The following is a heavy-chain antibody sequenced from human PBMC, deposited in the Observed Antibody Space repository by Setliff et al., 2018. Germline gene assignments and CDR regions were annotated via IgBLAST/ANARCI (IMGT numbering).Heavy chain of an antibody. CDR3: ARDYPYSSGWYYFDY. D-gene: IGHD6-19*01. CDR2: IYPSGST. J-gene: IGHJ4*02. Sequence: SETLSLTCTVSGGSISSGSYYWSWIRQPAGKGLEWIGRIYPSGSTNYNPSLKSRVTISGDTSKNQFSLKLTSVTAADTAVYYCARDYPYSSGWYYFDYWGQGTLVTVSS. V-gene: IGHV4-61*02. CDR1: GGSISSGSYY.